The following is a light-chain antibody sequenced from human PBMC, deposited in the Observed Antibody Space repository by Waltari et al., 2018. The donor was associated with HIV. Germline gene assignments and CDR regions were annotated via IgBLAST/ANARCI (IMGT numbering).Light chain of an antibody. V-gene: IGKV1-39*01. Sequence: IQMTQSPSSMSASIGGSVTITCRSSQLLVNYLNWYQQKPGQAPKLLIFAASSVHSGVPSRFIGSGSGANFTLTISGLQPEDFATYYCQQSYRTPLTFGQGTRLDIK. CDR2: AAS. CDR1: QLLVNY. CDR3: QQSYRTPLT. J-gene: IGKJ5*01.